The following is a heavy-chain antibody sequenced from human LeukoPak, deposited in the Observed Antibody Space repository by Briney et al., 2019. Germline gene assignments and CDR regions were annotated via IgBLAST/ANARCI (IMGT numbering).Heavy chain of an antibody. CDR2: INPNSGGT. CDR1: GYTFTGYY. D-gene: IGHD4-11*01. V-gene: IGHV1-2*02. CDR3: ARDDSYSNYAH. J-gene: IGHJ4*02. Sequence: ASVKVSCKASGYTFTGYYMHWVRQAPGQGLEWMGWINPNSGGTNYAQKFQGRVTMTRDTSISTAYMELSSLRSEDTAVYYCARDDSYSNYAHWGQGTLVTVSS.